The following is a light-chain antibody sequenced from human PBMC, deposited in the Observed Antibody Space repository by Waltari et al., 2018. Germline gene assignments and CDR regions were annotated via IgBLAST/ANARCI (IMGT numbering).Light chain of an antibody. CDR2: DAS. J-gene: IGKJ1*01. V-gene: IGKV1-39*01. CDR1: QSISSY. Sequence: DIQMTQSPSSLSASVGDSVTITCRASQSISSYLNWYQIKPGKAPKLLIYDASRLQSGVPSRFSGSGSGTDFTLTISSLQPDDFAIYHCQQSFSTPWTFGQGTNVEI. CDR3: QQSFSTPWT.